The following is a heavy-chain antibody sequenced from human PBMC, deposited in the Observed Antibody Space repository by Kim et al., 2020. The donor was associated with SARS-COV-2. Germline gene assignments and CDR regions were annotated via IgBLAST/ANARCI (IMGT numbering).Heavy chain of an antibody. CDR2: GILT. J-gene: IGHJ4*02. Sequence: GILTTSADSVKGRCTISRDNAKNILYLQLNSLRAEDTGVYYCVAALGDYWGQGVLVTISS. D-gene: IGHD2-15*01. V-gene: IGHV3-74*01. CDR3: VAALGDY.